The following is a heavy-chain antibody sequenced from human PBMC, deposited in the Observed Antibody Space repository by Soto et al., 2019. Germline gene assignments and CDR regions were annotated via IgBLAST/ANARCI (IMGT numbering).Heavy chain of an antibody. CDR2: ISGSGGST. CDR3: VAWGVAGTGAHDAFDI. D-gene: IGHD6-19*01. Sequence: GGSLRLSCAASGFTFSSYAMSWVRQAPGKGLEWVSAISGSGGSTYYADSVKGRFTISRDNSKNTLYLQMNSLRAEDTAVYYCVAWGVAGTGAHDAFDIWGQGTMVTVSS. CDR1: GFTFSSYA. V-gene: IGHV3-23*01. J-gene: IGHJ3*02.